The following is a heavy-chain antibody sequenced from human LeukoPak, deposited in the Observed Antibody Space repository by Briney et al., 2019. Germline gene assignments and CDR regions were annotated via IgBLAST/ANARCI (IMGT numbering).Heavy chain of an antibody. V-gene: IGHV3-23*01. D-gene: IGHD2-2*01. J-gene: IGHJ6*04. CDR3: AKDPSPLYCSSTSCSPYGMDV. CDR1: GFTFSNYA. CDR2: ISGRGDGT. Sequence: GGSLRLSCAASGFTFSNYAMTWVRQAPGKGLEWISTISGRGDGTYYTDSVKGRFTISRDNSKNTLYLQMNSLRAEDTAVYYCAKDPSPLYCSSTSCSPYGMDVWGKGTTVTVSS.